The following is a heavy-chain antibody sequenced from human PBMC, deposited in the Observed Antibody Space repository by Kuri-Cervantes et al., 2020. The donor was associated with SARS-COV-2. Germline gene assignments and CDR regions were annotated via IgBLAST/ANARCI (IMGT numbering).Heavy chain of an antibody. CDR1: GGSISSSSYY. CDR2: IYYSGST. J-gene: IGHJ4*02. CDR3: ARAHGDYRLFDY. Sequence: SETLSLTCTVSGGSISSSSYYWGWIRQPPGKGLEWIGSIYYSGSTNYNPSLKSRVTISVDTSKNQFSLKLSSVTAADTAVYYCARAHGDYRLFDYWGQGTLVTVSS. D-gene: IGHD4-17*01. V-gene: IGHV4-39*07.